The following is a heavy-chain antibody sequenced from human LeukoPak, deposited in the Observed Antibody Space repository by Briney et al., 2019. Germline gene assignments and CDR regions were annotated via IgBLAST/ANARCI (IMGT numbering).Heavy chain of an antibody. D-gene: IGHD1-7*01. CDR3: ARLFSSNWNYGPSFDY. CDR1: GGSISSGSYY. CDR2: IYTSGST. J-gene: IGHJ4*02. V-gene: IGHV4-61*02. Sequence: KSSETLSLTCTVSGGSISSGSYYWSWIRQPAGKGLEWIGRIYTSGSTNYNPSLKSRVTISVDTSKNQFSLKLSSVTAADTAVYYCARLFSSNWNYGPSFDYWGQGTLVTVSS.